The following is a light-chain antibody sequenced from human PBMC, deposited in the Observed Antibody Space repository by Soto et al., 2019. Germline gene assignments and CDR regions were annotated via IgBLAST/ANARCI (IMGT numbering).Light chain of an antibody. CDR3: SSYTGTNVL. Sequence: QSVVTQPASVSGSPGQSITISCTEASSDDGGYNYVSWYQQYPGKAPKLLIFDVNHRPSGVSNRFFGSKSGNTASLTISGLQADDEAEYYCSSYTGTNVLFGGGTKLTVL. J-gene: IGLJ2*01. CDR2: DVN. CDR1: SSDDGGYNY. V-gene: IGLV2-14*03.